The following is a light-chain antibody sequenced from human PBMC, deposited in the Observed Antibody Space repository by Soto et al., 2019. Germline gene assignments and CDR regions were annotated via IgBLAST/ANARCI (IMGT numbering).Light chain of an antibody. CDR2: SAS. Sequence: DIQLTQSPSFLSAFVGDTVTITCRASQAMSTYLAWYQQKPGKVPKLLIRSASTLQSGVPPRFSGGGSGTEFTLTISTLQPDDSGIYYCQHVNGYQLAFGGGTNVEIK. CDR3: QHVNGYQLA. J-gene: IGKJ4*01. CDR1: QAMSTY. V-gene: IGKV1-9*01.